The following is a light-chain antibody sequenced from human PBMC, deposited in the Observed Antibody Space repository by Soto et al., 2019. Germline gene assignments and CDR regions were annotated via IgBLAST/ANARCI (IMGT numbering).Light chain of an antibody. CDR2: GNS. CDR1: SSNIGAGYD. J-gene: IGLJ2*01. Sequence: QSVLTQPPSVSGAPGQRVTTSCTGSSSNIGAGYDVHWYQQLPGTAPKLLIYGNSNRPSGVPDRFSGSKSGTSASLAITGLQAEDEADYYCQSYDSSLSGSNVVFGGGTQLTV. CDR3: QSYDSSLSGSNVV. V-gene: IGLV1-40*01.